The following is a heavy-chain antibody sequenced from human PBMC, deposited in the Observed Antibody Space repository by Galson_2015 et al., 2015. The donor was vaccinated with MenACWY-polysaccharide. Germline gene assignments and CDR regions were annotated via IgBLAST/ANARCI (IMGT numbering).Heavy chain of an antibody. V-gene: IGHV3-30-3*01. D-gene: IGHD3-3*01. CDR1: GFTFSSYA. Sequence: SLRLSCAASGFTFSSYAMHWVRQAPGKGLEWVAVISYDGSNKYYADSVKGRFTISRDNAKNSLYLQMNSLRAEDTAVYYCAGRSLEWLFVVYGMDVWGQGTPVTVSS. CDR3: AGRSLEWLFVVYGMDV. CDR2: ISYDGSNK. J-gene: IGHJ6*02.